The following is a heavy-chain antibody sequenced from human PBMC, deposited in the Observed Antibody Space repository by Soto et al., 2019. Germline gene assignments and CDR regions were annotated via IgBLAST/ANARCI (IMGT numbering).Heavy chain of an antibody. D-gene: IGHD3-22*01. J-gene: IGHJ4*02. CDR2: IIPIFGTA. Sequence: GASVKVSCKASGGTFSSYAISWVRQAPGQGLEWMGGIIPIFGTANYAQKFQGRVTITADESTSTAYMELSSLRSEDTAVYYCARVEKTLYDSSGYYYSWGQGTLVTVSS. V-gene: IGHV1-69*13. CDR1: GGTFSSYA. CDR3: ARVEKTLYDSSGYYYS.